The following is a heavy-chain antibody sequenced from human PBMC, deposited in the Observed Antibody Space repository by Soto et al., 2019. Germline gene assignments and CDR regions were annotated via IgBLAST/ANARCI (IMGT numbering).Heavy chain of an antibody. D-gene: IGHD2-2*01. J-gene: IGHJ5*02. Sequence: QVQLVQSGAEVKKPGASVKVSCKASGYTFTSYGISWVRQAPGQGLEWMGWISAYNGNTNYAQKLQGRVTMTTDTSTSTAYRELRSLRSDDTAVYYCARDPGDIVVVPAIDPWGQGTLVTVSS. CDR2: ISAYNGNT. V-gene: IGHV1-18*01. CDR1: GYTFTSYG. CDR3: ARDPGDIVVVPAIDP.